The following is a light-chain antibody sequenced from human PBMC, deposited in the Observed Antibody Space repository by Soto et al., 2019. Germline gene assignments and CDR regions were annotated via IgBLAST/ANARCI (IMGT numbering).Light chain of an antibody. CDR1: QSVARH. CDR3: QQYNDWPPGIT. CDR2: GAS. J-gene: IGKJ5*01. Sequence: IVLTQSQGTLSLSTGERATLSCRAGQSVARHLAWYQQKPGQAPSLLIYGASTRATSIPARFSGTGSGTEFTLTISSLQSEDFAVYYCQQYNDWPPGITFGQGTRLEIK. V-gene: IGKV3-15*01.